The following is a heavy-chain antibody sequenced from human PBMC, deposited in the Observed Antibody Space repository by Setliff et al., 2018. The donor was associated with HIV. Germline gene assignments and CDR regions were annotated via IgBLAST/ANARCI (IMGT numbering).Heavy chain of an antibody. D-gene: IGHD6-13*01. CDR3: TKGTRYSGF. Sequence: HPGGSLRLSCAASGFIFSDYEMNWVRQAPGRGLEWVSYISSSGKTVYHSDSVKGRFTISRDNTKNSLFLQMDGLKTEDTAVYYCTKGTRYSGFWGQGTLVTVSS. CDR2: ISSSGKTV. CDR1: GFIFSDYE. J-gene: IGHJ4*02. V-gene: IGHV3-48*03.